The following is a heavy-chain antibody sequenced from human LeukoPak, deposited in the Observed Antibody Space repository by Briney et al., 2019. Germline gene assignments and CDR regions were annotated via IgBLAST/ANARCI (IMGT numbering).Heavy chain of an antibody. CDR1: GFTFSNAW. D-gene: IGHD4-11*01. Sequence: PGGPLRLSCAASGFTFSNAWVSGVRQAPGKGVEWVGHFKCKPDGGTTDYAAPMKGRFTISRDDSKNPLYLQMNSMKTEDTAMYYCTPLFYSNRPAGGQGTLVTVSS. CDR3: TPLFYSNRPA. V-gene: IGHV3-15*01. CDR2: FKCKPDGGTT. J-gene: IGHJ4*02.